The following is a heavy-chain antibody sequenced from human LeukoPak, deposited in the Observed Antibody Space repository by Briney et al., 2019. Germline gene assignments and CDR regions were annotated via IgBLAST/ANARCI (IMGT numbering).Heavy chain of an antibody. CDR3: ARERVGATAAFDY. V-gene: IGHV3-30-3*01. CDR1: GFTFSSYA. Sequence: QTGGSLRLSCAASGFTFSSYAMSWVRQAPGKGLEWVAVISYDGSNKYYADSVKGRFTISRDNSKNTLYLQMNSLRAEDTAVYYCARERVGATAAFDYWGQGTLVTVSS. D-gene: IGHD1-26*01. J-gene: IGHJ4*02. CDR2: ISYDGSNK.